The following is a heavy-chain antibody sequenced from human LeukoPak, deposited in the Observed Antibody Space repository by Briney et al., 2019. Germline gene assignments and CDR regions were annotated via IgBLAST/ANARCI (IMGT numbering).Heavy chain of an antibody. CDR3: STGDMVRGVIDNYYFDY. D-gene: IGHD3-10*01. J-gene: IGHJ4*02. CDR2: LNSKTDGGTT. V-gene: IGHV3-15*01. CDR1: GFTFSNAW. Sequence: GGSLRLSCAASGFTFSNAWMSWVRQAPGKGLEWVGRLNSKTDGGTTDYAAPLKGRFTIPRDDSKNTLYLQMNSLKTEDTAVYYCSTGDMVRGVIDNYYFDYWGQGTLVTVSS.